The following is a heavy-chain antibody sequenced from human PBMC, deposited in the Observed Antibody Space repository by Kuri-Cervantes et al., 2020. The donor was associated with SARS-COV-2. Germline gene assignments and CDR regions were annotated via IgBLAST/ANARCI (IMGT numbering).Heavy chain of an antibody. D-gene: IGHD4-11*01. Sequence: GGSLRLSCVAFGFAFSNSIMRWVRQAPGKGLEWVGRIKSKTDGGTTDYAAPVKGRFTISRDDSKSTLYLQMNSLKTEDTAVYYCTTDRLHLGYYYYGMDVWGQGTTVTVSS. J-gene: IGHJ6*02. CDR1: GFAFSNSI. V-gene: IGHV3-15*01. CDR2: IKSKTDGGTT. CDR3: TTDRLHLGYYYYGMDV.